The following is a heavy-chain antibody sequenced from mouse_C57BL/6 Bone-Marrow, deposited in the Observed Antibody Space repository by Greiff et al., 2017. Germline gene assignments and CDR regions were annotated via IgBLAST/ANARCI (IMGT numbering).Heavy chain of an antibody. CDR1: GFTFSSYA. CDR3: TRGYGSSLYAMDY. Sequence: EVMLVESGEGLVKPGGSLKLSCAASGFTFSSYAMSWVRQTPEKRLEWVAYISSGGDYIYYADTVKGRVTISSYDARNTLYLQMSSLQSADTAMSYCTRGYGSSLYAMDYWGQGTSVTVSS. V-gene: IGHV5-9-1*02. D-gene: IGHD1-1*01. J-gene: IGHJ4*01. CDR2: ISSGGDYI.